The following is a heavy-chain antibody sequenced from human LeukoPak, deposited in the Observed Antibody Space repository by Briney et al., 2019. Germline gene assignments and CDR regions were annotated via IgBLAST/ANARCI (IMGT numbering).Heavy chain of an antibody. CDR2: IWSDGSNQ. J-gene: IGHJ4*02. V-gene: IGHV3-33*01. Sequence: GGSLRLSCAASGFTFSTFAMHWVRQAPGKGLEWVAVIWSDGSNQYYADSVRGRFTISRDNSRNTLYLQTNSLRAEDTAVYYCARDPGGLGNYWGQGTLVTVSS. CDR3: ARDPGGLGNY. D-gene: IGHD7-27*01. CDR1: GFTFSTFA.